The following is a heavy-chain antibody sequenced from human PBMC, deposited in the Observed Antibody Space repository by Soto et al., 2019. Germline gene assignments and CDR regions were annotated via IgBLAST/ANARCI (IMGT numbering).Heavy chain of an antibody. CDR2: SRNKANSYTT. J-gene: IGHJ3*02. V-gene: IGHV3-72*01. Sequence: GGSLRLSCAASGFTFSVHYMDWVRQAPGKGLEWVGRSRNKANSYTTEYAASVKGRFTISRDDSKNSLYLQMNSLKTEGTAVYYCAAPSGPTEGNDAFDIWGQGTMVTVSS. D-gene: IGHD4-17*01. CDR1: GFTFSVHY. CDR3: AAPSGPTEGNDAFDI.